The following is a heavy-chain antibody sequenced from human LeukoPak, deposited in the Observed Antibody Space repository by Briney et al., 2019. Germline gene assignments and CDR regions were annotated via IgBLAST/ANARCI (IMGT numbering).Heavy chain of an antibody. Sequence: SGTLSLTCAVSGGSISSSNWWSWVRQPPGQGLEWIGEIYHSGSTNYNPSLKSRVTISVDKSKNQFSLKLSSVTAADTAVYYCAREGSGNEGWVDPWGQGTLVTVSS. V-gene: IGHV4-4*02. D-gene: IGHD3-10*01. CDR2: IYHSGST. J-gene: IGHJ5*02. CDR1: GGSISSSNW. CDR3: AREGSGNEGWVDP.